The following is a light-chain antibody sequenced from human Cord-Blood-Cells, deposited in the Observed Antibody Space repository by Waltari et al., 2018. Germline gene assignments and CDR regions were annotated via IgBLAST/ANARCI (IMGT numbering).Light chain of an antibody. V-gene: IGKV3-20*01. CDR1: QSVSSSY. CDR2: GAS. J-gene: IGKJ4*01. CDR3: QQYGSSPLT. Sequence: EIVLTQSPGTLSLSPGERATLSCRASQSVSSSYLAWYQQKPGQAPRPLIYGASSRATGIPDRFSGSGSGTDFTLTISRLEPKDFAVYYCQQYGSSPLTFGGGTKVEIK.